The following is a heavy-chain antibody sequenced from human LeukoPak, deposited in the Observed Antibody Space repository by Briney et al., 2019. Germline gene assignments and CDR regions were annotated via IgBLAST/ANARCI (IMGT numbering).Heavy chain of an antibody. D-gene: IGHD3-10*01. Sequence: SETLSLTCTVSGGSISSYYWSWIRQPPGKGLEWIGYIYYSGSTNYNPSLKSRVTISVDTSKNQFSLKLSSVTAADTAVYYCARGRNLSYYYGSGSYYNARRRPNFDYWGQGALVTVSS. CDR1: GGSISSYY. CDR2: IYYSGST. V-gene: IGHV4-59*01. J-gene: IGHJ4*02. CDR3: ARGRNLSYYYGSGSYYNARRRPNFDY.